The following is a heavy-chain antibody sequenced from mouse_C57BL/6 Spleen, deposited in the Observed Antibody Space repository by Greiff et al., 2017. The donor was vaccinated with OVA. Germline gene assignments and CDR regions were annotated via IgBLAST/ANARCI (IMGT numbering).Heavy chain of an antibody. CDR3: ASSYDGYYPWFAY. Sequence: EVMLVESGGGLVQPGGSLKLSCAASGFTFSDYYMYWVRQTPEKRLEWVAYISNGGGSTYYPDTVKGRFTISRDNAKTTLYLQMSRLKSEDTAMYYCASSYDGYYPWFAYWGQGTLVTVSA. V-gene: IGHV5-12*01. D-gene: IGHD2-3*01. J-gene: IGHJ3*01. CDR2: ISNGGGST. CDR1: GFTFSDYY.